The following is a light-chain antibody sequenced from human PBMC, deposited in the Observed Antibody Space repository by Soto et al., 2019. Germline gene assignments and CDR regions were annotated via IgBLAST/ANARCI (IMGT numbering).Light chain of an antibody. Sequence: EIVMTQSPATLSVSPGERATLSCRASQSVSSNLAWYQQKPGQAPRLLIYGASTRATGIPARFSGSGSGTEFTLTSSSLESEDFAFYSCQQYNNWPSITFGQGTRLEIK. CDR3: QQYNNWPSIT. CDR1: QSVSSN. CDR2: GAS. V-gene: IGKV3-15*01. J-gene: IGKJ5*01.